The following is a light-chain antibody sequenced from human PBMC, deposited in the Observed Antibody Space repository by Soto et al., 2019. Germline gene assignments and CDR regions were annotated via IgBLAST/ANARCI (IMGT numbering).Light chain of an antibody. Sequence: QSVLTQPPSVSGAPGQRGTVSRTGSSSNIGAGHHVHWYQQLPGTAPKLLLYNNDNRPSGVPDRFSGSKSGTSASLGISGLQAEDEAEYYCQSYDTSLRDVLFGGGTKLTVL. CDR3: QSYDTSLRDVL. CDR2: NND. CDR1: SSNIGAGHH. V-gene: IGLV1-40*01. J-gene: IGLJ2*01.